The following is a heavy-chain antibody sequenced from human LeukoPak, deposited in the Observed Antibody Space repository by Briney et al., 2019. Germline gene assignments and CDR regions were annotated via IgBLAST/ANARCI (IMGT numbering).Heavy chain of an antibody. D-gene: IGHD2-2*01. V-gene: IGHV4-34*01. CDR2: INHSGST. CDR3: ARGRRYCSSTSCYHPYYYMDV. Sequence: SETLSLTCAVYGGSFSGYYWSWIRQPPGKGLEWIGEINHSGSTNYNPSLKSRVTISVDTSRNQFSLKPSSVTAADTAVYYCARGRRYCSSTSCYHPYYYMDVWGKGTTVTVSS. J-gene: IGHJ6*03. CDR1: GGSFSGYY.